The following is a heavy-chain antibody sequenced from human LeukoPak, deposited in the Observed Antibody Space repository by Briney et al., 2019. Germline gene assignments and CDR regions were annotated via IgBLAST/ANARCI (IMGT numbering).Heavy chain of an antibody. CDR1: GFTFSSYA. D-gene: IGHD6-13*01. V-gene: IGHV3-23*01. CDR3: ARHSRGRWYVFDY. Sequence: SGGSLRLSCAASGFTFSSYAMSWVRQAPGKGLESVSGISGSGGNTYYADSVKGRFTISRDNSNNTLYLQMNSLRAEDTAVYYCARHSRGRWYVFDYWGQGTLVTVSS. J-gene: IGHJ4*02. CDR2: ISGSGGNT.